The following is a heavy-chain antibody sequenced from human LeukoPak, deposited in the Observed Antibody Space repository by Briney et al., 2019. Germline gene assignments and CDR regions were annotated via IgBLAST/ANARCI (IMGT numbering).Heavy chain of an antibody. CDR3: ARERYSSGWYLKGAFDI. CDR1: GGSISSSSYY. V-gene: IGHV4-39*07. CDR2: IYYSGST. Sequence: PSETLSLTCTVSGGSISSSSYYWGWIRQPPGKGLEWIGSIYYSGSTYYNPSLKSRVTISVDTSKNQFSLKLSSVTAADTAVYYCARERYSSGWYLKGAFDIWGQGTMVTVSS. D-gene: IGHD6-19*01. J-gene: IGHJ3*02.